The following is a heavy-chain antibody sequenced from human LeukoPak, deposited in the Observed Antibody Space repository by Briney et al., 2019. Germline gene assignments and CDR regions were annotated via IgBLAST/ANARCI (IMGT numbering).Heavy chain of an antibody. V-gene: IGHV3-30*18. CDR1: GFTFSRYG. CDR2: ISYDGSNK. J-gene: IGHJ4*02. CDR3: AKDRGSSGWYPYFDY. Sequence: GGSLRLSCAASGFTFSRYGMLWVRQAPGKGLEWVAVISYDGSNKYYADSVKGRFAISRDNSKNTLYLQMNSLRAEDTAVCYCAKDRGSSGWYPYFDYWGQGTLVTVSS. D-gene: IGHD6-19*01.